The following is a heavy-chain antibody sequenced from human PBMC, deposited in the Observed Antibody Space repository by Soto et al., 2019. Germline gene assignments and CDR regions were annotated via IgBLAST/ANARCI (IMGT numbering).Heavy chain of an antibody. J-gene: IGHJ4*02. Sequence: QVQLQQWGAGLLKPSETLSLTCAVYGGSFSGYYWSWIRQPPGKGLEWIGEINHSGSTNYNPSLKSRVTISVDTSKNQFSLKLSSVTAADTAEYYCARGWNGVVTSLVFDYWGQGTLVTVSS. V-gene: IGHV4-34*01. D-gene: IGHD1-1*01. CDR2: INHSGST. CDR1: GGSFSGYY. CDR3: ARGWNGVVTSLVFDY.